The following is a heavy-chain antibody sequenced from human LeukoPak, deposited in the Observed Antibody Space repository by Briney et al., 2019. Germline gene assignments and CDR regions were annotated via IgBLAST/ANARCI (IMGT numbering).Heavy chain of an antibody. Sequence: GGSLRLSCAASGFTFSSYAMSWVRQAPGKGLEWVSAISGSGGDTYYADSVKGRFTISRDNSMNTLYLQMNSLRAEDTAVYYCARDLTTYYYDSSGYPDYWGQGTLVTVSS. CDR1: GFTFSSYA. V-gene: IGHV3-23*01. J-gene: IGHJ4*02. D-gene: IGHD3-22*01. CDR3: ARDLTTYYYDSSGYPDY. CDR2: ISGSGGDT.